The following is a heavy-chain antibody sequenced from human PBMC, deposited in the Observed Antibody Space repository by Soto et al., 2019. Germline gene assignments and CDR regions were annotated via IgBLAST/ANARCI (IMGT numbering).Heavy chain of an antibody. V-gene: IGHV3-9*01. CDR1: GFTFDDYA. CDR3: AKDIKDIVATSLFDD. J-gene: IGHJ4*02. CDR2: ISWNSGSI. Sequence: GGSLRLSCAASGFTFDDYAMHWVRQAPGKGLEWVSGISWNSGSIGYADSVKGRFTISRDNAKNSLYLQMNSLRAEDTALYYCAKDIKDIVATSLFDDWGKGTLVTVSS. D-gene: IGHD5-12*01.